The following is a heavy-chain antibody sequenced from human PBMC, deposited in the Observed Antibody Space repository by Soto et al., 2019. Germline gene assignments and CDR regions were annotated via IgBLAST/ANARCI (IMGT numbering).Heavy chain of an antibody. D-gene: IGHD3-10*01. Sequence: QVQLVESGGGVVQPGRSLRLSCAASGFTISNYIMHWVRQAPGKGLEWVAMILHDGNNKYYADSVKGRFTISRDNSKNTLYLQMNSLRTADTAMYYCARDDEDGSYCDLGYWGQGTLVTVSS. CDR1: GFTISNYI. J-gene: IGHJ4*02. V-gene: IGHV3-30-3*01. CDR3: ARDDEDGSYCDLGY. CDR2: ILHDGNNK.